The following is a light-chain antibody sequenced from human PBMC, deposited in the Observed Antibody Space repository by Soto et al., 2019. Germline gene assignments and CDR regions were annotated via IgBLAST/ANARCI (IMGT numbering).Light chain of an antibody. CDR3: STWDDSRTNVV. CDR2: SNV. Sequence: QSVLTQPPSASETPEQRVIISCSGGTSNIGTNSVTWYQHLPGTAPKLLIYSNVLRPSGVPDRFSGSKSGSSASLAISGLRSEDEADYYCSTWDDSRTNVVFGGGTKLTVL. J-gene: IGLJ2*01. V-gene: IGLV1-47*02. CDR1: TSNIGTNS.